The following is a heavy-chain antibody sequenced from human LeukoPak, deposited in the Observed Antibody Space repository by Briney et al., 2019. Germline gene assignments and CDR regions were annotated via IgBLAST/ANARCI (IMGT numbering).Heavy chain of an antibody. V-gene: IGHV4-59*01. Sequence: SETLSLTCTVSGGSISSYYWSWIRQPPGKGPEWIGYIYYSGSTNYSPSLKSRVTISVDTSKTQFSLNLSSLPAADTAVYYCAREGRGAAAGMAYWGQGTLVTVSS. CDR3: AREGRGAAAGMAY. J-gene: IGHJ4*02. CDR1: GGSISSYY. D-gene: IGHD6-13*01. CDR2: IYYSGST.